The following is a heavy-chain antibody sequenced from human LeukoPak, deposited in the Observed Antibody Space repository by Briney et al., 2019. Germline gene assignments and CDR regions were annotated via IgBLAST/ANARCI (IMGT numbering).Heavy chain of an antibody. Sequence: PGGSLRLSCAASGFTFSNYSMNWVRQAPGKGLEWVSFISSSSRTIYADSVKGRFTISRDNAKNSLYLQMNSLRAEDTAVYYCAREGPMGIPKDHWGQGTLVTVSS. D-gene: IGHD7-27*01. V-gene: IGHV3-48*04. J-gene: IGHJ4*02. CDR2: ISSSSRTI. CDR1: GFTFSNYS. CDR3: AREGPMGIPKDH.